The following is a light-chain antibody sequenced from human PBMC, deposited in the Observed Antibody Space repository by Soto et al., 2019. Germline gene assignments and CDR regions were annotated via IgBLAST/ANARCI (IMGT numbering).Light chain of an antibody. Sequence: QSVLTQPPSASGTPGQRVTISCTGSRSNVGNNAVIWYQQLPGTAPKLLINNNNQRPSGVPDRFSGSKSGTSASLAISGLRSEDEADYYCAAWDYSRNARVVFGGGTKLTVL. CDR1: RSNVGNNA. CDR3: AAWDYSRNARVV. CDR2: NNN. J-gene: IGLJ3*02. V-gene: IGLV1-44*01.